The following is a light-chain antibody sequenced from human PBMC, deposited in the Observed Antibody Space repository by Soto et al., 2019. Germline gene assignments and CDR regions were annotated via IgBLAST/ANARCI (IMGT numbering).Light chain of an antibody. J-gene: IGLJ3*02. V-gene: IGLV2-8*01. CDR3: SSYAGSSNVV. CDR1: SSDVGTYNS. Sequence: QSVLTQPSSVSGSPGQSITISCTGTSSDVGTYNSVSWYQQHSGKAPKLMIYEVTKRPSGVPDRFSGSKSGNTASLTVSGLQAEDEADYFCSSYAGSSNVVFGGGTKLTVL. CDR2: EVT.